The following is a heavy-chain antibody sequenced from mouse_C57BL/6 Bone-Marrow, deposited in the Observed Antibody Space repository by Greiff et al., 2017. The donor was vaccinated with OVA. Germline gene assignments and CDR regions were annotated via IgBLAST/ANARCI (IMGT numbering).Heavy chain of an antibody. CDR1: GYTFTSYG. CDR2: IYPRSGNT. D-gene: IGHD2-12*01. CDR3: ARSFYSLWYFDV. Sequence: VQLQQSGAELARPGASVKLSCKAFGYTFTSYGISWVKQRTGQGLEWIGAIYPRSGNTYYNEKFKGKATLTADKSSSTAYMELRSLTSEDSAVYFCARSFYSLWYFDVWGTGTTVTVSS. V-gene: IGHV1-81*01. J-gene: IGHJ1*03.